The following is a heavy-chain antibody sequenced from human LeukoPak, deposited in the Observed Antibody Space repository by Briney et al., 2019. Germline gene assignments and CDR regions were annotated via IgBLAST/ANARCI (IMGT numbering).Heavy chain of an antibody. Sequence: ASVKVSCKASGYTFTSYYLHWMRQAPGQGLEWMGLVNPSAGKTTYAQKFQGRVTMTTDTSTSTAYMELRSLRSDDTAVYYCALVVPAAPFDYWGQGTLVTVSS. V-gene: IGHV1-46*01. CDR2: VNPSAGKT. D-gene: IGHD2-2*01. J-gene: IGHJ4*02. CDR1: GYTFTSYY. CDR3: ALVVPAAPFDY.